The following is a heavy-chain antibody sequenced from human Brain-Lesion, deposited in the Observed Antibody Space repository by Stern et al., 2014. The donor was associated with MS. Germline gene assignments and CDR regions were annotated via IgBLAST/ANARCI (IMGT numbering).Heavy chain of an antibody. D-gene: IGHD5-18*01. V-gene: IGHV3-30*01. CDR3: ARVDTPLDYYYGMDV. Sequence: DQLVESGGGVVQPGRSLRLSCAASGLIFSNYAMHWVRQAPGKGLQWVAIISYDGSNKYYADSVKGRFTISRDKSKNTLYLQMNSLKSEDTAVYYCARVDTPLDYYYGMDVWGQGTTVTGSS. CDR1: GLIFSNYA. CDR2: ISYDGSNK. J-gene: IGHJ6*02.